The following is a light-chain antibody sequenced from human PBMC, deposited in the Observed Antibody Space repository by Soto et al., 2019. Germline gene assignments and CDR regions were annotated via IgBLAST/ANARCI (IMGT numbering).Light chain of an antibody. V-gene: IGLV2-14*01. J-gene: IGLJ1*01. CDR2: EVS. CDR3: SSYPSSRPYA. CDR1: SSDVGGYNY. Sequence: QSLLTQPASVSGSPGQSITISCTGTSSDVGGYNYVSWYQQHPGKAPKLMIYEVSNRPSGVSNRFSGSKSGNTASLTISGLQAEDEADYYCSSYPSSRPYALGTGTKVTVL.